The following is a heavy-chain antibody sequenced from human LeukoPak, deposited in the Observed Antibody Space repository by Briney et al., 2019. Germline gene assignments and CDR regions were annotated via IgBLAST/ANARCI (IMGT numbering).Heavy chain of an antibody. CDR1: GYTFTGYY. CDR2: INPNSGGT. J-gene: IGHJ4*02. Sequence: RASVKVSCKASGYTFTGYYMHWVRQAPGQGLEWMGWINPNSGGTNYAQKFQGRVTMTRDTSISTAYMELRSLRSDDTAVYYCARDALGSSSSHDYWGQGTLVTVSS. D-gene: IGHD6-6*01. CDR3: ARDALGSSSSHDY. V-gene: IGHV1-2*02.